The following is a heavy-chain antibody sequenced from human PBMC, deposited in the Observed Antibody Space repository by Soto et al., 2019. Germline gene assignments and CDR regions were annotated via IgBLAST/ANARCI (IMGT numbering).Heavy chain of an antibody. CDR3: AKDPSIAARWAVWG. D-gene: IGHD6-6*01. V-gene: IGHV3-23*01. CDR1: GFTFSSYA. J-gene: IGHJ4*02. Sequence: GGSLRLSCAASGFTFSSYAMSWVRQAPGKGLEWVSATSGSGGSTYYADSVKSRFTISRDNSKNTLYLQMNSLRAEDTAVYYCAKDPSIAARWAVWGWGQGTLVTVSS. CDR2: TSGSGGST.